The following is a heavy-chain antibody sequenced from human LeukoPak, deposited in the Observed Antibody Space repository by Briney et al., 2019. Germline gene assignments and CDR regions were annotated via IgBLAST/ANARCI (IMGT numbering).Heavy chain of an antibody. J-gene: IGHJ1*01. CDR1: GGSISSSSYY. CDR2: IYYSGST. Sequence: SETLSLTCTVSGGSISSSSYYWGWIRQPPGKGLEWIGSIYYSGSTYYTPSLKSRVTISVDTSKNQFSLKLSSVTAADTAVYYCARHYVLEIGYFQHWGQGTLVTVSS. D-gene: IGHD3-16*01. V-gene: IGHV4-39*01. CDR3: ARHYVLEIGYFQH.